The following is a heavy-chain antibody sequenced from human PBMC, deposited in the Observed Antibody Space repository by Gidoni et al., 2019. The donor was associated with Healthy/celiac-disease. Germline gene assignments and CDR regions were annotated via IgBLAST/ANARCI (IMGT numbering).Heavy chain of an antibody. J-gene: IGHJ5*02. D-gene: IGHD3-3*01. V-gene: IGHV4-61*01. Sequence: QVQLQESGPGLVQPSETLSLTCTVSGGSVSSGSYYWSWIRQPPGTGLEWIGYIYYSGSTNYNPSLKSRVTISVDTSKNQFSLKLSSVTAADTAVYYCARAPYYDFWSGYYLNWFDPWGQGTLVTVSS. CDR2: IYYSGST. CDR1: GGSVSSGSYY. CDR3: ARAPYYDFWSGYYLNWFDP.